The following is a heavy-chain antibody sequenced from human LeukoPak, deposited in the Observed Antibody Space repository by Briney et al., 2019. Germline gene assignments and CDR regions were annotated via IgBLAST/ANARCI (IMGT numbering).Heavy chain of an antibody. J-gene: IGHJ6*02. Sequence: SGGSLRLSCAASGFTFSNHGMHWVRQAPGKGLEWVAVLWYDGSNEFYADSVKGRFTISRDNSKNTVHLRMNSLRAEDTAVYYCARERYCSSSSCYDRYGMDVWGQGTTVTVSS. V-gene: IGHV3-33*01. CDR3: ARERYCSSSSCYDRYGMDV. CDR2: LWYDGSNE. D-gene: IGHD2-2*01. CDR1: GFTFSNHG.